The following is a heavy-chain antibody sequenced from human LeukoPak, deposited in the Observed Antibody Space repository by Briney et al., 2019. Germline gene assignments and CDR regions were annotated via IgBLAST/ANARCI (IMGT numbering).Heavy chain of an antibody. CDR1: GGSISSGSYF. CDR2: INHSGST. J-gene: IGHJ4*02. Sequence: SQTLSLTCTVSGGSISSGSYFWSWIRQPAGTGLEWIGEINHSGSTNYNPSLKSRVTISVDTSKNQFSLKLSSVTAADTAVYYCARGIGWRETYDFWSGYIPSPLYYFDYWGQGTLVTVSS. V-gene: IGHV4-61*09. D-gene: IGHD3-3*01. CDR3: ARGIGWRETYDFWSGYIPSPLYYFDY.